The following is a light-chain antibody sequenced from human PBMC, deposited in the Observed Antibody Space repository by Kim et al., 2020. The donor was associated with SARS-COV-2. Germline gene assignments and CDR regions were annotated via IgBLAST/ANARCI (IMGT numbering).Light chain of an antibody. CDR2: YDT. V-gene: IGLV3-21*04. Sequence: GEKARFTRGGNKIGSKSVHWYQQKPGQAPALVIDYDTDRPSGIPERFSGSNSGNTATLTISRVEAGDEADYYCQVWDSSRDHRGYVFGTGTKVTVL. J-gene: IGLJ1*01. CDR3: QVWDSSRDHRGYV. CDR1: KIGSKS.